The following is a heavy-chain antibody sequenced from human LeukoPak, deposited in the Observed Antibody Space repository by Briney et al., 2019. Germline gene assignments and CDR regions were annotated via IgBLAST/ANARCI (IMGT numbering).Heavy chain of an antibody. Sequence: ASVRVSCKASGYTFTSYGISWVRQAPGQGLEWMGWISAYNGNTNYAQKLQGRVTMTTDTSTSTAYMELRSLRSDDTAVYYCAREGGSSGWYSYYYYYGMDVWGQGTTVTVSS. V-gene: IGHV1-18*01. D-gene: IGHD6-19*01. J-gene: IGHJ6*02. CDR2: ISAYNGNT. CDR1: GYTFTSYG. CDR3: AREGGSSGWYSYYYYYGMDV.